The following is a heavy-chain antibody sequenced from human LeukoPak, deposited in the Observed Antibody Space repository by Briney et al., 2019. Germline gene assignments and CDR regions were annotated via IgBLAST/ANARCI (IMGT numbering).Heavy chain of an antibody. V-gene: IGHV3-23*01. Sequence: GGSLRLSCAASGFTFSSYAMSWVRQAPGKGLEWVSAISGSGGSTYYADSVKGRFTICRDNSKNTLYLQMNSLRAEDTAVYYCAKGSYYDSSGYIDYWGQGTLVTVSS. J-gene: IGHJ4*02. CDR1: GFTFSSYA. CDR2: ISGSGGST. D-gene: IGHD3-22*01. CDR3: AKGSYYDSSGYIDY.